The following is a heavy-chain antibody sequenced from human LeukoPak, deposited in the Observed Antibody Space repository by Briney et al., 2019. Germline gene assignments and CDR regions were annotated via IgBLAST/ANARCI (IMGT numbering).Heavy chain of an antibody. V-gene: IGHV4-59*01. CDR1: GGSISSYY. J-gene: IGHJ4*02. Sequence: PSETLSLTCTVSGGSISSYYWSWIRQPPEKGLEWIGYIYYSGSTNYNASLKSRVTISLDTSKNQFSLKLSSVTAADTAVYYCARVRYDYVWGSYRPAFDYWGQGTLVTVSS. CDR2: IYYSGST. D-gene: IGHD3-16*02. CDR3: ARVRYDYVWGSYRPAFDY.